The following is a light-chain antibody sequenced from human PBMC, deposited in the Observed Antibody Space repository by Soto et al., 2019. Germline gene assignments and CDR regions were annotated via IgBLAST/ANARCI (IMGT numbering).Light chain of an antibody. V-gene: IGLV1-40*01. Sequence: QSVLTQPPSVSGAPGQRVTISCTGSSSNIGAGYDVHWYKQLPGTAPKLLIYGNSNRPSGVPDRFSGSKSGTSASLAITGLQAEDEADYYCQSYDSSLSVVFGGDTQLTVL. CDR2: GNS. J-gene: IGLJ2*01. CDR1: SSNIGAGYD. CDR3: QSYDSSLSVV.